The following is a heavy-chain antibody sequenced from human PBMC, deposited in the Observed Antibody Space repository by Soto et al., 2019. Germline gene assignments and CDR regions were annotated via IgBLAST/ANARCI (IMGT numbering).Heavy chain of an antibody. D-gene: IGHD4-17*01. J-gene: IGHJ4*02. CDR1: GFAVSANY. CDR2: IYSGGDT. Sequence: EAHLVGSGGGLVQPGGSLRLSCAASGFAVSANYLSSVRQAPGKGLEWVSLIYSGGDTDYADSVRGRFTISRDNSKNTLYLQMNSLRADETAVYYCATRMTTAPYWGQGALVNVSS. V-gene: IGHV3-66*01. CDR3: ATRMTTAPY.